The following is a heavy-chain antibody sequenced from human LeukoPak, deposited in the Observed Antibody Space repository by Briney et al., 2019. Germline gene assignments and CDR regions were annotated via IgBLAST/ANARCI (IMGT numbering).Heavy chain of an antibody. V-gene: IGHV1-2*04. CDR2: INPNSGGT. CDR3: ARGPGVGVSSGGWYAHAFDI. D-gene: IGHD6-19*01. Sequence: GASVKVSCKASGYTFTGYYMHWVRQAPGQGLEWMGWINPNSGGTIYAQKFQGWATMTRDTSISTAYMELSRLRSDDTAVFYCARGPGVGVSSGGWYAHAFDIWGQGAMVTVSS. J-gene: IGHJ3*02. CDR1: GYTFTGYY.